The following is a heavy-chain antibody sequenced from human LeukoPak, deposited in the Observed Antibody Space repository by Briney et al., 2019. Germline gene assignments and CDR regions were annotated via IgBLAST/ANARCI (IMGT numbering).Heavy chain of an antibody. J-gene: IGHJ5*02. CDR2: ISGSGGSQ. CDR1: GFSFSSYD. Sequence: RAGGSLRLSCAASGFSFSSYDMSWVRQAPGKGLEWVSDISGSGGSQYYAASVKGQFTISRDNSKNTLYVQMNSLRAEDRAVYYCAKGAHYDYVSWGQGTLVTVSS. V-gene: IGHV3-23*01. CDR3: AKGAHYDYVS. D-gene: IGHD3-16*01.